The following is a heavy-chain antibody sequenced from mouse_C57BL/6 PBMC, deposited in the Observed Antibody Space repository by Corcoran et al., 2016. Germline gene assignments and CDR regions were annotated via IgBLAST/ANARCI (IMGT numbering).Heavy chain of an antibody. D-gene: IGHD1-1*01. CDR1: GYTFTDDF. J-gene: IGHJ1*03. CDR2: INPNNGGT. Sequence: EVQLLQSGPELVKPGASVKISCKASGYTFTDDFMNWVKQSHGKSLEWIGDINPNNGGTSYNQKFKGKATLTVDKSSSTAYMELRSLTSEDSAVYYCARDYYGSSWYFDVWGTGTTVTVSS. V-gene: IGHV1-26*01. CDR3: ARDYYGSSWYFDV.